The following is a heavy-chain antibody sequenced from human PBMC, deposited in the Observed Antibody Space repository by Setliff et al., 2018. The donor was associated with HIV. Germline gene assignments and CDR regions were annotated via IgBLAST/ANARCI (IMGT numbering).Heavy chain of an antibody. CDR3: ARTFNSGYLSYAFDI. CDR1: GGSISNYY. Sequence: LSETLSLTCTVSGGSISNYYWSWIRQPPGKGLEWIGYIYYSGNTNYSPSLKSRVTISVDTSKNQFSLKLSSVTAADTAVYYCARTFNSGYLSYAFDIWGQGTMVTVSS. CDR2: IYYSGNT. J-gene: IGHJ3*02. D-gene: IGHD3-22*01. V-gene: IGHV4-59*01.